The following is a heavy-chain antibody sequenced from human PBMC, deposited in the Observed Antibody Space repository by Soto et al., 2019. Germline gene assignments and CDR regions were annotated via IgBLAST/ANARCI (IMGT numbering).Heavy chain of an antibody. V-gene: IGHV4-59*01. CDR2: IYYSGST. Sequence: LDTLTHTCAVSAGSSGSSYWSWIRQTPGKALEWIGYIYYSGSTNYNPSLKSRVTISVDTSKNQFSLKLSSVTAADTAVYYCATSERKRWLQLPYYFDYWRQGNLVTGSS. CDR1: AGSSGSSY. CDR3: ATSERKRWLQLPYYFDY. J-gene: IGHJ4*02. D-gene: IGHD5-12*01.